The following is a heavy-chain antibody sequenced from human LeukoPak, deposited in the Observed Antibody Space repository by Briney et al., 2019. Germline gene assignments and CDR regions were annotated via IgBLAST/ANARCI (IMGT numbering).Heavy chain of an antibody. CDR3: ARGGWYVDY. Sequence: GASVKVSCKASGGTFSSYAISWVRQAPGQGLEWMGRIIPILGIANYAQKFQGRVTITADESTSTAYMELSSLRSEDTAVYYCARGGWYVDYWGQGTLVTVSS. V-gene: IGHV1-69*04. J-gene: IGHJ4*02. CDR2: IIPILGIA. CDR1: GGTFSSYA. D-gene: IGHD6-19*01.